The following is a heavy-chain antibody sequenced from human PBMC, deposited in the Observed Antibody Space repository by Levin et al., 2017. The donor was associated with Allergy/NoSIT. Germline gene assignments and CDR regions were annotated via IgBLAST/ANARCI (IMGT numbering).Heavy chain of an antibody. CDR3: ARDPTNWNDVGFDY. CDR2: IIPILGVA. Sequence: AASVKVSCKASGGTFSSYTISWVRQAPGQGLEWMGRIIPILGVANYAQKFQGRVTITADKSTSTAYMELSSLRSEDTAVYYCARDPTNWNDVGFDYWGQGTLVTVSS. J-gene: IGHJ4*02. D-gene: IGHD1-1*01. V-gene: IGHV1-69*04. CDR1: GGTFSSYT.